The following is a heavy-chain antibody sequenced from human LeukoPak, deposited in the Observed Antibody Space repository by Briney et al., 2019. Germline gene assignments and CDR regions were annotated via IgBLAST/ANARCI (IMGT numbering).Heavy chain of an antibody. J-gene: IGHJ4*02. CDR3: ARAPLLAVTVIVSRFDY. V-gene: IGHV4-59*08. D-gene: IGHD2/OR15-2a*01. CDR2: IYYSGST. Sequence: PSETLSLTCTVSGGSVSSYYWSWIRQPPGKGLEWIGYIYYSGSTNYNPSLKSRVTISVDTSKNQFSLKLSSVTAADTAVYYCARAPLLAVTVIVSRFDYWGQGTLVTVSS. CDR1: GGSVSSYY.